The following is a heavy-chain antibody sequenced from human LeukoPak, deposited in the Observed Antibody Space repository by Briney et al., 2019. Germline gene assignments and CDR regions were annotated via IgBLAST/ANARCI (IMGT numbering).Heavy chain of an antibody. V-gene: IGHV1-69*05. CDR1: GGTFSSYA. CDR3: ASVGNYLHNWFDP. CDR2: IIPIFGTA. D-gene: IGHD1-7*01. J-gene: IGHJ5*02. Sequence: SVKVSCKASGGTFSSYAISWVRQAPGQGLEWMGGIIPIFGTANYAQKFQGRVTITTDESTSTAYMELSSLRSEDTAVYYCASVGNYLHNWFDPWGQGTLVTVSS.